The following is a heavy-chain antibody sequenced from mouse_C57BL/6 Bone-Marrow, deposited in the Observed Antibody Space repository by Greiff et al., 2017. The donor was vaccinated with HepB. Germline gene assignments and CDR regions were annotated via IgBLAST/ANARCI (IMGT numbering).Heavy chain of an antibody. CDR1: GFTFSDYY. CDR3: ARGGGSSYDYYAMDY. D-gene: IGHD1-1*01. CDR2: INYDGSST. V-gene: IGHV5-16*01. J-gene: IGHJ4*01. Sequence: EVQVVESEGGLVQPGSSMKLSCTASGFTFSDYYMAWVRQVPEKGLEWVANINYDGSSTYYLDSLKSRFIISRDNAKNILYLQMSSLKSEDTATYYCARGGGSSYDYYAMDYWGQGTSVTVSS.